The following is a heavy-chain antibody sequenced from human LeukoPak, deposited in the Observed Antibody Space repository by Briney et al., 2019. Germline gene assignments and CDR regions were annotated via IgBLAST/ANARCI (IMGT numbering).Heavy chain of an antibody. Sequence: PETLSLTSAVYGGSFSGDYWSSIRQPPGKGLEWIGEINHSGSTNYTPSRKSRVTISVDTSKNQCSLKLSSVTAADMAVYYCARGLWLPDYWSQGTLVTVSS. CDR2: INHSGST. J-gene: IGHJ4*02. V-gene: IGHV4-34*01. CDR3: ARGLWLPDY. D-gene: IGHD6-19*01. CDR1: GGSFSGDY.